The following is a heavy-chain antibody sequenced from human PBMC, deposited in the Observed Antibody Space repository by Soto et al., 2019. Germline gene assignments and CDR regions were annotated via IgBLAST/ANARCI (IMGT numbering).Heavy chain of an antibody. V-gene: IGHV3-30-3*01. CDR2: ISYDGSNK. J-gene: IGHJ4*02. D-gene: IGHD3-3*01. CDR3: ARDAQGVVNNYFDY. Sequence: QVQLAESGGGVVQPGRSLRLSCAASGFTFSSYAMHWVRQAPGKGLEWVAVISYDGSNKYYADSVKGRFTISRDNSKNTLYLQMNSLRAEDTAVYYCARDAQGVVNNYFDYWGQGTLVTVSS. CDR1: GFTFSSYA.